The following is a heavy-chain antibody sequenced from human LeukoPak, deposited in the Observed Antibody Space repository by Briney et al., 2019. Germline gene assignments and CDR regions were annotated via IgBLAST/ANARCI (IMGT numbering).Heavy chain of an antibody. Sequence: GASVKVSCKASGDTFISYAISWVRQAPGQGLEWMGGIIPIFGTANYAQKFQGRVTITADESTSTAYMELSSLRSEDTAVYYCARDQYSGSYGYWGQGTLVTVSS. CDR1: GDTFISYA. D-gene: IGHD1-26*01. J-gene: IGHJ4*02. CDR3: ARDQYSGSYGY. CDR2: IIPIFGTA. V-gene: IGHV1-69*13.